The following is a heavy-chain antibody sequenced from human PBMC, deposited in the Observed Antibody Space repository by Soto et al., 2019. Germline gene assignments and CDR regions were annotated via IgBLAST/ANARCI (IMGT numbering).Heavy chain of an antibody. J-gene: IGHJ6*02. CDR2: IYYSGIT. CDR1: GGCVSSGDYV. Sequence: ETLSLTCTVSGGCVSSGDYVWSWLRQSPGKRLEWIAYIYYSGITNYNPSLKSRATISVDTSKSQVSLTLTSMTAADAALYYWARSPNYYYYGFDVWGQGTAVTVSS. CDR3: ARSPNYYYYGFDV. D-gene: IGHD3-10*01. V-gene: IGHV4-61*08.